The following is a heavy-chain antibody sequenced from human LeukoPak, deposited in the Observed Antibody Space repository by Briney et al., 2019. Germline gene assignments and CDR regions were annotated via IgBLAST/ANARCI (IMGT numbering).Heavy chain of an antibody. J-gene: IGHJ4*02. CDR1: GFTFSDYY. CDR2: IGSSGTTI. CDR3: ARDPQMRDGYNYDY. V-gene: IGHV3-11*01. D-gene: IGHD5-24*01. Sequence: GGSLRLSCAASGFTFSDYYMSWIRQAPGKGLEWVSYIGSSGTTIYYADSVKGRFTISRDNAKNSLYLQMNSLRAEDTAVYYCARDPQMRDGYNYDYWGQGTLVTVSS.